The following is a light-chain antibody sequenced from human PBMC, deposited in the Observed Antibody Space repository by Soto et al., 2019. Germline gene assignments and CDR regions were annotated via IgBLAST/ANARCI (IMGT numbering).Light chain of an antibody. V-gene: IGLV3-21*02. Sequence: SYELTQPPSVSVAPGQTARITCGGNNIGSKSVHWHQQKPGQAPVLVVYDDGDRPSGIPERFSGSNSGNTATLTISRVEAGGEADYYCQVWDSSSDHLYVFGTGTKVTVL. CDR2: DDG. CDR3: QVWDSSSDHLYV. J-gene: IGLJ1*01. CDR1: NIGSKS.